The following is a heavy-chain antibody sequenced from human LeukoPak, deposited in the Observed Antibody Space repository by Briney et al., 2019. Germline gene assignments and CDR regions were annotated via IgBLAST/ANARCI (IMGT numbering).Heavy chain of an antibody. D-gene: IGHD2-15*01. J-gene: IGHJ4*02. CDR3: ATTPGDIVVVVDAFDY. Sequence: GGSLRLSCAASGFTVSSNYMSWVRQAPGKGLEWVSVINSGGSTSYAASVKGRFTISRDNSKNTLYLQMNSLRAEDTAVYYCATTPGDIVVVVDAFDYWGQGTLVTVSS. CDR2: INSGGST. CDR1: GFTVSSNY. V-gene: IGHV3-53*01.